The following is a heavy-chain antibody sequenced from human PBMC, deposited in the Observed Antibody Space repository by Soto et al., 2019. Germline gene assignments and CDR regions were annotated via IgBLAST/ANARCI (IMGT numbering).Heavy chain of an antibody. V-gene: IGHV3-23*01. D-gene: IGHD6-19*01. CDR3: AKGKASGWYYFDY. Sequence: LRLSCAASGFTFTNFAMSWVRQAPGRGLEWVSGISASGRDTYYADSVKDRFTVSRDNSKNTLYLQMNSLRAEDTAIYYCAKGKASGWYYFDYWGQGARVTVSS. CDR2: ISASGRDT. J-gene: IGHJ4*02. CDR1: GFTFTNFA.